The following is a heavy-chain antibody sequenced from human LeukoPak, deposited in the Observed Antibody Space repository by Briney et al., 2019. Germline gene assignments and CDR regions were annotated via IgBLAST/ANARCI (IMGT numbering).Heavy chain of an antibody. CDR3: ARVRSSSWYDY. Sequence: PGRSLRLSCAASGFTFSSYGMHWVRQAPGKGLEWVAVIWYDGSNKYYADSVKGRFTISRDNSKNTLYLQMNSLRVEDTAVYYCARVRSSSWYDYWGQGARVTVSS. V-gene: IGHV3-33*01. CDR2: IWYDGSNK. CDR1: GFTFSSYG. D-gene: IGHD6-13*01. J-gene: IGHJ4*02.